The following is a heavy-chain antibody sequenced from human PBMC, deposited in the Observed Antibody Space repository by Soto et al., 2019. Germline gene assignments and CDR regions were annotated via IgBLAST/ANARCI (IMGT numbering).Heavy chain of an antibody. J-gene: IGHJ3*02. D-gene: IGHD3-3*01. Sequence: EVQLVESGGGLVKPGGSLRLSCAASGFTFSSYSMNWVRQAPGKGLAWVSSISSSSSYIYYADSVKGRFTISRDNAKNSLYLQMNSLRAEDTAVYYCASYDFRGKYAFDIWGQGTMVTVSS. CDR2: ISSSSSYI. V-gene: IGHV3-21*01. CDR1: GFTFSSYS. CDR3: ASYDFRGKYAFDI.